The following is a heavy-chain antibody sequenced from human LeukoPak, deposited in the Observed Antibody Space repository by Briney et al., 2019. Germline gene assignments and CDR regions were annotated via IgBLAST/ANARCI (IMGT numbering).Heavy chain of an antibody. V-gene: IGHV1-69*05. D-gene: IGHD2-2*01. CDR2: IIPIFGTA. CDR1: GGTFSGYA. Sequence: SVKVSCKASGGTFSGYAISWVREAPGQGLGCMGRIIPIFGTANYAQKFQGRVTITTDESTSTAYMELSSLRSEDTAVYYCARAGYCSSTSCYGDLNWFDPWGQGTLVTVSS. J-gene: IGHJ5*02. CDR3: ARAGYCSSTSCYGDLNWFDP.